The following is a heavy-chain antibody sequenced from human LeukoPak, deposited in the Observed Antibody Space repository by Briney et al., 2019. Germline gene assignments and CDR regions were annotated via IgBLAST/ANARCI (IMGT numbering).Heavy chain of an antibody. D-gene: IGHD6-19*01. V-gene: IGHV4-59*08. Sequence: SETLSLTCTVSGGSISSYYWSWTRHPPGKGLEWIGYIYYSGSTNYNPSLKSRVTISVDTSKNQFSLKLSSVTAADTAVYYCARCIAVAGTLWFDPWGQGTLVTVSS. CDR2: IYYSGST. CDR3: ARCIAVAGTLWFDP. J-gene: IGHJ5*02. CDR1: GGSISSYY.